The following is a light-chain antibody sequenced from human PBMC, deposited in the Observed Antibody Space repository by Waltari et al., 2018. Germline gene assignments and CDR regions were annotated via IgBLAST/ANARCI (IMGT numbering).Light chain of an antibody. V-gene: IGKV1-9*01. CDR1: QGIISY. Sequence: DIQLTQSPSFLSASVGDRVTITFRASQGIISYLAWYQQKPGKAPKVLIYGASTLQRGVPSRFSGSGSGTEFTLTISSLQPEDFATYYCQQLKSYPRTFGQGTKLEIK. J-gene: IGKJ2*02. CDR2: GAS. CDR3: QQLKSYPRT.